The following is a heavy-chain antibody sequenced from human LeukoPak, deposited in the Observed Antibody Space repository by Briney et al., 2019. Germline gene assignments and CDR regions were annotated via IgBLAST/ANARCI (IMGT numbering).Heavy chain of an antibody. CDR2: IYYSGST. CDR3: ARVEVGPVYSSSWYEKYFDY. V-gene: IGHV4-61*01. CDR1: GGSVNSGSYY. D-gene: IGHD6-13*01. Sequence: SETLSLTCTVSGGSVNSGSYYWNWIRQPPGKGLEWIGYIYYSGSTNYNPSLKSRVTISVDTSKNQFSLKLSSVTAADTAVYYCARVEVGPVYSSSWYEKYFDYWGQGTLVTVSS. J-gene: IGHJ4*02.